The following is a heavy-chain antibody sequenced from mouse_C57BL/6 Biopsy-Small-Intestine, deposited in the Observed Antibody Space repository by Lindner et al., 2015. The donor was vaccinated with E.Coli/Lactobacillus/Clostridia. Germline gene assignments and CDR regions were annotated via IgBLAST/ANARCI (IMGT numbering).Heavy chain of an antibody. J-gene: IGHJ2*01. CDR3: SRNPY. Sequence: VQLQESGPVLVKPGASVKISCMASGYSLTDYFMNWVKQSHGRTLEWIGRLNPYNGDTFFNQKFKDKATFTIDKFSNTAHMELRSLTSEDSAVYYCSRNPYWGQGTTLTVSS. CDR1: GYSLTDYF. CDR2: LNPYNGDT. V-gene: IGHV1-20*01.